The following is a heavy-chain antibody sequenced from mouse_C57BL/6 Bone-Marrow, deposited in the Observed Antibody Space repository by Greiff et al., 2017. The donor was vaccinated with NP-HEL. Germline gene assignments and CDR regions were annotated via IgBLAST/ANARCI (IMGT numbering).Heavy chain of an antibody. J-gene: IGHJ2*01. Sequence: VQLQQSGPELVKPGASVKIPCKASGYTFTDYNMDWVKQSHGKSLEWIGDINPNNGGTIYNQKFKGKATLTVDKSSSTAYMELRSLTSEDTAVYYCARVLLRMYYFDYWGQGTTLTVSS. CDR1: GYTFTDYN. D-gene: IGHD1-1*01. CDR2: INPNNGGT. CDR3: ARVLLRMYYFDY. V-gene: IGHV1-18*01.